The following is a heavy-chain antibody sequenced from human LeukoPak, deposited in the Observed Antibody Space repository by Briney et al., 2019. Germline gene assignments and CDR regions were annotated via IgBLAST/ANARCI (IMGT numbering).Heavy chain of an antibody. Sequence: GGSLRLSCEASGFSFRSYWMHWVRQAPGMGLVCVSRISSDGRTTNYVDSVKGRFTVSRDNAKNMLYLQLDSLRVEDTAVYYCARVGAWELQRVFDYWGQGTLVTVSS. CDR2: ISSDGRTT. V-gene: IGHV3-74*01. D-gene: IGHD1-26*01. J-gene: IGHJ4*02. CDR1: GFSFRSYW. CDR3: ARVGAWELQRVFDY.